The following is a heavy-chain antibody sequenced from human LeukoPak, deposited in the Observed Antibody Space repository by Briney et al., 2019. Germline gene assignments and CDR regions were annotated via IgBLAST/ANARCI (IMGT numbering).Heavy chain of an antibody. CDR3: ARSRYSSPRGGFYP. D-gene: IGHD6-13*01. V-gene: IGHV1-24*01. J-gene: IGHJ5*02. CDR2: FDPEDGET. CDR1: GYTLSEIS. Sequence: ASVKVSCKVSGYTLSEISMQWVRQAPGKGLEWMGGFDPEDGETIYAQKFQGRVTMTEDTSTDTAYMELSSLRSEDTAVYYCARSRYSSPRGGFYPWGQGTLVTVSS.